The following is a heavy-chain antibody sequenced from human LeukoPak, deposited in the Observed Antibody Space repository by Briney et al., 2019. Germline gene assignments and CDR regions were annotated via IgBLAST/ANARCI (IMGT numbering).Heavy chain of an antibody. CDR3: ARAPTVLVGYCSSSSCQADY. CDR1: GFTFSSYA. V-gene: IGHV3-23*01. CDR2: ISGSGDTT. J-gene: IGHJ4*02. Sequence: PGGSLRLSCAASGFTFSSYAMNWVRQAPGKGLEWVSVISGSGDTTFYADSVKGRFTISKDNAENSLYLQMNSLRVEDTAVYYCARAPTVLVGYCSSSSCQADYWGQGTLVTVSS. D-gene: IGHD2-2*01.